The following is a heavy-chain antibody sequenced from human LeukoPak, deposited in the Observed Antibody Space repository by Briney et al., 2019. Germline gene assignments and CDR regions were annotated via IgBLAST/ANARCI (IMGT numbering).Heavy chain of an antibody. J-gene: IGHJ4*02. V-gene: IGHV3-7*01. D-gene: IGHD3-22*01. CDR3: ARAYDSSGYWIYYFDY. CDR1: GFTFSSYW. CDR2: IKQDGSEK. Sequence: GGSLRLSCAASGFTFSSYWMSWVRQAPGKGLEWVANIKQDGSEKYCVDSVKGRFTISRDNAKNSLYLQMNSLRAEDTAVYYCARAYDSSGYWIYYFDYWGQGTLVTVSS.